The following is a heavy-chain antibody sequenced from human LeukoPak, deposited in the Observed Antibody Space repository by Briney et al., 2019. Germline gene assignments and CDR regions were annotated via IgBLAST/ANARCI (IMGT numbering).Heavy chain of an antibody. Sequence: LPGGSLRLSCAASGFTFSNFWMNWVRQAPGKGLEWVANIKQDGSEKYYVDSVKGRFTISRDNAKNSLYLQMNSLRAEDTAVYYCARDLPPGKAVAGTFEYWGQGNLVTVSS. CDR3: ARDLPPGKAVAGTFEY. J-gene: IGHJ4*02. CDR2: IKQDGSEK. CDR1: GFTFSNFW. V-gene: IGHV3-7*01. D-gene: IGHD6-19*01.